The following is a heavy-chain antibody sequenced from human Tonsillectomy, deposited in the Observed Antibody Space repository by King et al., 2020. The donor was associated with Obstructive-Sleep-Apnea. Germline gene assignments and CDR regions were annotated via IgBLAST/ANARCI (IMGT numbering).Heavy chain of an antibody. V-gene: IGHV1-8*01. J-gene: IGHJ4*02. CDR1: GYTFINFD. CDR3: ARRFYAPSGHESFDC. D-gene: IGHD3-16*01. CDR2: MNPNSGKT. Sequence: QLVQSGAEVKRPGASVQVSCTASGYTFINFDINWLRQAPGQGLEWMGWMNPNSGKTGPAQKFQGRVTLTAAPSPSTAYMERRSLTSEETAIYYCARRFYAPSGHESFDCWGQGTLVTVSS.